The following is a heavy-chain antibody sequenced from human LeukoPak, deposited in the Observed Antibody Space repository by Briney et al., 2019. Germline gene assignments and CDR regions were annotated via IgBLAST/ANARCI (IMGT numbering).Heavy chain of an antibody. CDR1: GFIFDDYG. CDR3: ARGVLLDNYYYYMDV. D-gene: IGHD5/OR15-5a*01. CDR2: INWNGDST. V-gene: IGHV3-20*04. J-gene: IGHJ6*03. Sequence: PGGSLSLSCAASGFIFDDYGMSWVRQAPGKGLEWVSGINWNGDSTGYADSVKGRFTISRDNAKNSLYLQMNSLRAEDTALYYCARGVLLDNYYYYMDVWGKGTTVTVSS.